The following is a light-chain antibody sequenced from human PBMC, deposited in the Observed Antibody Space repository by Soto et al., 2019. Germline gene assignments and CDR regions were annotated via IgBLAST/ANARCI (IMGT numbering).Light chain of an antibody. V-gene: IGKV3-20*01. Sequence: IVLTQSPGTLSLSPGERATLSCRASPSVSSNYLAWYQQKSGQAPRLLFSGASSRAPGIPDRFSGSGSGTDFSLTITRLEPEDVAVYYCQQYGDSPYTFGQGTKLEIK. CDR3: QQYGDSPYT. CDR2: GAS. J-gene: IGKJ2*01. CDR1: PSVSSNY.